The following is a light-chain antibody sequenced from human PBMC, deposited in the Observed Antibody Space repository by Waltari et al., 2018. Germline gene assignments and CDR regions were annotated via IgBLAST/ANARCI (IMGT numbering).Light chain of an antibody. Sequence: QSVLTQPPSASGTPGQRVTISCSGSSSNIGTNYVNWYQQFPGTAPKPLIYMNNPRPSGVPDRFSGSKAGTSASLAISGLRSEDEAEYYCAAWDASHVVFGGGTKLTVL. CDR2: MNN. V-gene: IGLV1-47*01. CDR3: AAWDASHVV. CDR1: SSNIGTNY. J-gene: IGLJ2*01.